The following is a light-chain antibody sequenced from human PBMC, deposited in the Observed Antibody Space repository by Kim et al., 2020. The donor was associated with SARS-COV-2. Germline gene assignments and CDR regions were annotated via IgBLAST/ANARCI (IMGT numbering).Light chain of an antibody. CDR2: GAA. Sequence: SPGERSPLPCRSIQSVSSSSLAWYQPKPGQAPSLLFYGAASRATGIPDSFSGSGSGTYFTLTLSSLEPEDFAVYYCQQYDISPLTFGGGTKVDIK. J-gene: IGKJ4*01. CDR3: QQYDISPLT. V-gene: IGKV3-20*01. CDR1: QSVSSSS.